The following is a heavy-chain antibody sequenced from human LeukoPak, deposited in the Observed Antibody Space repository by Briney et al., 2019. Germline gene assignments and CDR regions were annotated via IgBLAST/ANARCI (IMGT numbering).Heavy chain of an antibody. CDR3: ARGLWFATLVGYYFDY. D-gene: IGHD3-10*01. J-gene: IGHJ4*02. CDR2: INAGNGHT. CDR1: GFTFTDYA. V-gene: IGHV1-3*01. Sequence: GASVKVSCKASGFTFTDYALQWVRQAPGQRLEWMGWINAGNGHTRYSQNFQGRVTITRDTSASTGYMELSSLRSEDTAVYYCARGLWFATLVGYYFDYWGQGTLVTVSS.